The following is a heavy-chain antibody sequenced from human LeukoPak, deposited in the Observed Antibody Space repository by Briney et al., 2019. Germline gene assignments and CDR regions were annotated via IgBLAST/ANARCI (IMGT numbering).Heavy chain of an antibody. CDR1: GGTFSGHA. V-gene: IGHV1-69*05. CDR2: IIPIFGTA. CDR3: ARGTAMDLYYYYMDV. J-gene: IGHJ6*03. Sequence: SVKVSCKASGGTFSGHAISWVRQAPGQGLEWMGGIIPIFGTANYAQKFQGRVTITTDESTSTAYMELSSLRSEDTAVYYCARGTAMDLYYYYMDVWGKGTTVTVSS. D-gene: IGHD5-18*01.